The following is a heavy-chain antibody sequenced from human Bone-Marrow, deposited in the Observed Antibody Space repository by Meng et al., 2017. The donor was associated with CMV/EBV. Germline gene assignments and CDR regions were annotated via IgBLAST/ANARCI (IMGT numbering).Heavy chain of an antibody. J-gene: IGHJ4*02. D-gene: IGHD3-22*01. CDR1: TFPGYH. Sequence: TFPGYHIRWVRQAPGQGLEWMGWLDPPRGDTHYAQKFQDRVTVTRDSSVHTAYMELSRLRSDDTAVYYCARDRNYYDSDDYYSLDYWGQGTLVTVSS. V-gene: IGHV1-2*02. CDR3: ARDRNYYDSDDYYSLDY. CDR2: LDPPRGDT.